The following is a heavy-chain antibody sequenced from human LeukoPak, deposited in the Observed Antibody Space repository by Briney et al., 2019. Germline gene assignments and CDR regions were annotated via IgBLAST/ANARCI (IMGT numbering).Heavy chain of an antibody. Sequence: GGSLRLSCAASGFTFSSYSMNWVRQAPGKGLEWVSSISSSSSYIYYADSVKGRFTITRDNAKNTLYLQMNSLRDEDTGIYCCARDERGNWNDTPRYWGQGTLVTVSS. V-gene: IGHV3-21*01. CDR3: ARDERGNWNDTPRY. D-gene: IGHD1-1*01. CDR1: GFTFSSYS. CDR2: ISSSSSYI. J-gene: IGHJ4*02.